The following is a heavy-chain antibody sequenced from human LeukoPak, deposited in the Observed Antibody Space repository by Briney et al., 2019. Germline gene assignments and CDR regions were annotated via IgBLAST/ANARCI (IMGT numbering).Heavy chain of an antibody. V-gene: IGHV4-61*01. Sequence: SETLSLTCTVSGGSVSSGSYYWSWIRQPPGKGLEWIGYIYYSGSTNYNPSLKSRVTISVDTSKNQFSLKLSSVTAADTAVYYCARHSPEYNYAMDVWGQGTTVTVSS. J-gene: IGHJ6*02. CDR3: ARHSPEYNYAMDV. D-gene: IGHD4-11*01. CDR1: GGSVSSGSYY. CDR2: IYYSGST.